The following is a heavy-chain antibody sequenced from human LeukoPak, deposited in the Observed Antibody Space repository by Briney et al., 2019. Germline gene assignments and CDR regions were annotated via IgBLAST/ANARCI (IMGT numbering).Heavy chain of an antibody. J-gene: IGHJ4*02. V-gene: IGHV4-59*01. CDR2: IYYSGNT. CDR1: GGSISPYY. CDR3: ARSTGGTMFIDY. D-gene: IGHD3-10*02. Sequence: SETLSLTCTVSGGSISPYYWSWIRQPPGKGLEWLGYIYYSGNTEYKPSLKSRVAMSVDTSKNQFSLRLSSVTAADTAVYYCARSTGGTMFIDYWGQGTLVPVSS.